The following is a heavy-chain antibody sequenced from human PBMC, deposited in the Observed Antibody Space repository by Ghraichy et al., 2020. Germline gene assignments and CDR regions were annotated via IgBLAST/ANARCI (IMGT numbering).Heavy chain of an antibody. V-gene: IGHV3-23*01. D-gene: IGHD4-23*01. CDR3: AKFYGGNTGQYYFDY. CDR2: ISGSGGST. CDR1: GFTFSSYA. Sequence: GGSLRLSCAASGFTFSSYAMSWVRQAPGKGLEWVSAISGSGGSTYYADSVKGRFTISRDNSKNTLYLQMNSLRAEDTAVYYCAKFYGGNTGQYYFDYWGQGTLVTVSS. J-gene: IGHJ4*02.